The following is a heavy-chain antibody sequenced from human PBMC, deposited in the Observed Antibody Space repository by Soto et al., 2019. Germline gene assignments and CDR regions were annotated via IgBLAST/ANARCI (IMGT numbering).Heavy chain of an antibody. CDR1: GYTFTSYD. Sequence: GASVKVSCKASGYTFTSYDINWVRQATGQGLERMGWMNPNSGNTGYAQKFQGRVTMTRNTSISTAYMELSSLRSEDTAVYYCARGPVSLRFLEWFPDAFDIWGQGTMVTVSS. V-gene: IGHV1-8*01. CDR3: ARGPVSLRFLEWFPDAFDI. D-gene: IGHD3-3*01. J-gene: IGHJ3*02. CDR2: MNPNSGNT.